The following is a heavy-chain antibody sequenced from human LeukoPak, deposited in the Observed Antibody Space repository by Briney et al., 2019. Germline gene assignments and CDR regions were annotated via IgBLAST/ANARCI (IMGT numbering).Heavy chain of an antibody. CDR2: IRSKAFGGTT. Sequence: PGRSLRLSCTGSEFTLGDYAMSWVRQAPGKGLEWIGFIRSKAFGGTTEYAASVKGRFTISRDDSTSIAYLQMNSLKTEDTAVYFCARAPYSNYVNLDYWGQGTLVTVSS. V-gene: IGHV3-49*04. J-gene: IGHJ4*02. CDR3: ARAPYSNYVNLDY. CDR1: EFTLGDYA. D-gene: IGHD4-11*01.